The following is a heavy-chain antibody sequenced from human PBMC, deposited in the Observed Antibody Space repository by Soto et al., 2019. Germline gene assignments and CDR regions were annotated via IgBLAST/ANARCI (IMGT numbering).Heavy chain of an antibody. CDR2: ISSSSSYI. J-gene: IGHJ3*02. Sequence: WGSLILSFASSGFTFSSYSMNWVRQAPGKGLEWVSSISSSSSYIYYADSGKGRFTISRDNAKNSLYLQMNSLRAEDTAVYYSARLQYSSSWYAFDIWGQGTMVTVSS. CDR1: GFTFSSYS. V-gene: IGHV3-21*01. CDR3: ARLQYSSSWYAFDI. D-gene: IGHD6-13*01.